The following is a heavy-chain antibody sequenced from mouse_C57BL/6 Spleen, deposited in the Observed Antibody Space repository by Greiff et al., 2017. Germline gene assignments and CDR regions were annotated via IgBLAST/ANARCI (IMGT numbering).Heavy chain of an antibody. CDR3: ARCSQATRAMDD. CDR2: IDPSDSYT. CDR1: GYTFTSYW. Sequence: QVQLQQPGAELVMPGASVKLSCKASGYTFTSYWMHWVKQRPGQGLEWIGEIDPSDSYTNYNQKFKGKSTLTVDKSSSTAYMQLSSLTSEDSAVYYCARCSQATRAMDDWGQGTSVTVAS. J-gene: IGHJ4*01. V-gene: IGHV1-69*01. D-gene: IGHD3-2*02.